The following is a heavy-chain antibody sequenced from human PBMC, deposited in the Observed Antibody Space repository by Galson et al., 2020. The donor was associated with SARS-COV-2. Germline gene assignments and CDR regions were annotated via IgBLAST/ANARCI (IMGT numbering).Heavy chain of an antibody. CDR3: ARDPRLGNAYDI. CDR2: ISGTSIYT. D-gene: IGHD7-27*01. J-gene: IGHJ3*02. V-gene: IGHV3-11*05. CDR1: GFSFSDYY. Sequence: KIGESLKISCAASGFSFSDYYMTWIRQAPGKGLEWLSYISGTSIYTNYAGSVKGRFTISRDNDKNSLFLHMRSLRPDDTAVYYCARDPRLGNAYDIWGRGTMVTVSS.